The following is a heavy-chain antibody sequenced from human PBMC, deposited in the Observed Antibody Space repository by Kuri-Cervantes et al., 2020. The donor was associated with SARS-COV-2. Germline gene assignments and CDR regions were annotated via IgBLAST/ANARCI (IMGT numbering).Heavy chain of an antibody. CDR2: INPNSGGT. Sequence: ASVKVSCKASGYTFTGYYMHWVRQAAGQGLEWMGWINPNSGGTNYAQKFQGRVTMTRDTSISTAYMELSRLRSDDTAVYYCARACSSTSCYFSEFDYWGQGTLVTVSS. CDR1: GYTFTGYY. CDR3: ARACSSTSCYFSEFDY. V-gene: IGHV1-2*02. J-gene: IGHJ4*02. D-gene: IGHD2-2*01.